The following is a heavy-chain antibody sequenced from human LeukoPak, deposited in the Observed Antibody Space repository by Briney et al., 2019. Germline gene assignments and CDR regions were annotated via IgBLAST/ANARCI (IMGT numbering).Heavy chain of an antibody. Sequence: ASVKVSCKASGYTCTNNGISWVRQAPGQGLEWMGWISGYNGNTNYAQKFQGRVTMTTDTSTSTAYMELRSLRSDDTAVYYCARETLIAAAQIDNWFDPWGQGTLVTVSS. CDR3: ARETLIAAAQIDNWFDP. CDR1: GYTCTNNG. J-gene: IGHJ5*02. D-gene: IGHD6-13*01. CDR2: ISGYNGNT. V-gene: IGHV1-18*01.